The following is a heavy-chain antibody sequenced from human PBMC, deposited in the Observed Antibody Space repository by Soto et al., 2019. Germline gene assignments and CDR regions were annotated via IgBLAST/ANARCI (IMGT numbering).Heavy chain of an antibody. V-gene: IGHV1-69*13. CDR3: ARGEADCSGGSCYGVKTRVVYYYYGMDV. Sequence: SVKVSCKASGGTFSSYAISWVRQAPGQGLEWMGRIIPIFGTANYAQKFQGRVTITADESTSTAYMELSSLRSEDTAVYYCARGEADCSGGSCYGVKTRVVYYYYGMDVWGQGTTVTVSS. D-gene: IGHD2-15*01. CDR1: GGTFSSYA. J-gene: IGHJ6*02. CDR2: IIPIFGTA.